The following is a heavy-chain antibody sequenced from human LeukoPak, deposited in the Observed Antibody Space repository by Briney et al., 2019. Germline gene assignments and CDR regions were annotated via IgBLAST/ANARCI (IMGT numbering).Heavy chain of an antibody. CDR3: AKLHAPADCSSTSCYAWNWFDS. D-gene: IGHD2-2*01. Sequence: GGSLRLSCAASGFTFSSYSMNWVRQAPGKGLEWVAAISYDGSNKYYADSVKGRFTISRDNSKNTLYLQMNSLRAEDTAVYYCAKLHAPADCSSTSCYAWNWFDSWGQGTLVTVSS. J-gene: IGHJ5*01. V-gene: IGHV3-30*18. CDR2: ISYDGSNK. CDR1: GFTFSSYS.